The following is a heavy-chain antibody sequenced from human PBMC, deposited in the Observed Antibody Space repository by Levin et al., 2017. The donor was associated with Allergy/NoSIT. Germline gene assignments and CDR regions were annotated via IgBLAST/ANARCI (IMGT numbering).Heavy chain of an antibody. CDR3: ARARTPGIIVAGWLDP. J-gene: IGHJ5*02. CDR1: GGSISSYY. V-gene: IGHV4-4*07. Sequence: SQTLSLTCTVSGGSISSYYWNWIRQPAGKGLEWSGRIYTSGSTKCNPSLMSRVTMSLDTSKNQISLKLSSVTAADTAVYYCARARTPGIIVAGWLDPWGQGTLVTVSS. CDR2: IYTSGST. D-gene: IGHD6-13*01.